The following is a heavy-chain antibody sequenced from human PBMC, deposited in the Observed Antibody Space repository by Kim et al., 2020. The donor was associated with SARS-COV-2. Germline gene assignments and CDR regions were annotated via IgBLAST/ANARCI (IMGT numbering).Heavy chain of an antibody. CDR2: ITSDGIT. J-gene: IGHJ5*02. CDR1: GLTFSIYV. Sequence: GGSLRLSCAASGLTFSIYVVAWVRQAPGKGLEWVSGITSDGITSYIDSVKGRFTISSDNSKNTVHLQMNNLRAEDTALYFCSTGGTSWGQGTPVTVSP. V-gene: IGHV3-23*01. CDR3: STGGTS.